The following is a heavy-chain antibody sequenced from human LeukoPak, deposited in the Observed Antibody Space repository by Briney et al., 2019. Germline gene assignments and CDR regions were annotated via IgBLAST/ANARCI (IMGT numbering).Heavy chain of an antibody. V-gene: IGHV5-51*01. J-gene: IGHJ3*02. CDR3: ATGGNGGKGDAFYI. CDR1: GDSFNRYW. CDR2: IYARDSDI. D-gene: IGHD4-23*01. Sequence: GESLKISCKGSGDSFNRYWIAWVRQLPGKGLEWVGIIYARDSDIRFSPPFLGQVTISADKSISTAYLQWSSLRASDTAMYYCATGGNGGKGDAFYIWGQGTMVTVSS.